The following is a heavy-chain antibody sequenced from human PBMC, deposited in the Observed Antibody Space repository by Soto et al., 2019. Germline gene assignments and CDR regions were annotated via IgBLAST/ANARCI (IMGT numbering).Heavy chain of an antibody. J-gene: IGHJ4*02. Sequence: EVQLLESGGGLVQPGGSLRLSCAASGFIFRSYAMCWVRQVPGKGLQWVSFISASGGNTYFADSVKGRFTISRDNSKNTLYLQMNSLRAEDTAVYYCARDSAYYYDSSGYYYFDYWGQGTLVTVSS. CDR2: ISASGGNT. CDR3: ARDSAYYYDSSGYYYFDY. D-gene: IGHD3-22*01. CDR1: GFIFRSYA. V-gene: IGHV3-23*01.